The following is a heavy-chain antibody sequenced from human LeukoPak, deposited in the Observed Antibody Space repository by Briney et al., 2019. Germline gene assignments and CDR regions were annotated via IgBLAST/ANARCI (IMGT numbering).Heavy chain of an antibody. Sequence: GGSLRLSCAASGFTFSNHGMNWVRQAPGKGLEWLSGVSPPGGGTYYADSVKGRFTISRDDSKNTLHLQMNSLRAEDTAIYYCAKASLCSSAACYAFDIWGQGTMVTVSS. CDR3: AKASLCSSAACYAFDI. J-gene: IGHJ3*02. CDR2: VSPPGGGT. D-gene: IGHD3-16*01. CDR1: GFTFSNHG. V-gene: IGHV3-23*01.